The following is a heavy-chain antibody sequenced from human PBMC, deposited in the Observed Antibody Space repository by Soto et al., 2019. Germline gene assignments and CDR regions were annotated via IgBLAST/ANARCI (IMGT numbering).Heavy chain of an antibody. CDR2: VYYGGAIFYSGNI. D-gene: IGHD3-3*02. CDR3: VRYDRINMKPYSPEGFHI. CDR1: GDSISSSNSH. Sequence: PSETLSLTCTVSGDSISSSNSHWGWTRQPPGKGLEYIGSVYYGGAIFYSGNIYYNPSLKSRVTISVDTSKNQFSLRLSSVTAADTGVYYCVRYDRINMKPYSPEGFHIWAKGQWSPSPQ. J-gene: IGHJ3*02. V-gene: IGHV4-39*01.